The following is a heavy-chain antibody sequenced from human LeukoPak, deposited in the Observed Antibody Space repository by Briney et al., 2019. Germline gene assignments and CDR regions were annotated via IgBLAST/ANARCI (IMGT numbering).Heavy chain of an antibody. CDR2: ISAYNGNT. CDR3: ASAFSTRGWFGY. CDR1: GYSFTSYG. J-gene: IGHJ5*01. Sequence: GASVKVSCKASGYSFTSYGVSWVRQAPGQGLEWMGWISAYNGNTNYAQKVQGRVTMTRDTSTSTVYMELSSLRSEDTAVYYCASAFSTRGWFGYWGQGTLVTVSS. V-gene: IGHV1-18*01.